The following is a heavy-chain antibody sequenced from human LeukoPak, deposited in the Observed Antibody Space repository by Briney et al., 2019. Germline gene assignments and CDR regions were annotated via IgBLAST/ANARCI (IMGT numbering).Heavy chain of an antibody. V-gene: IGHV3-15*01. Sequence: GGSLRLSCAASGFTFSNAWMSWGRQAPGKGLEWGGRIKSKTDGGTTDYAAPVKGRFTISRDDSKNTLYLQMNSLKSEDTDVYYCTTSGLYCSGGSCYPPDYYYMDVWGKGTTVTVSS. CDR2: IKSKTDGGTT. CDR3: TTSGLYCSGGSCYPPDYYYMDV. D-gene: IGHD2-15*01. J-gene: IGHJ6*03. CDR1: GFTFSNAW.